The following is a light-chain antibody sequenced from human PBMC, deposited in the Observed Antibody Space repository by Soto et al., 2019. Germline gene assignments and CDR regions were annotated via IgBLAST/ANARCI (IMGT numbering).Light chain of an antibody. Sequence: QSALTQPASVSGSPGQSITISCTGNSSDVGGYNYVSWYQQHPGKAPKLMIYDVSNRPSGVSNRFSGSKSGNTASLTISGLRAEDEADYYCSSYTRSSMVVFGGGTKVTVL. J-gene: IGLJ3*02. CDR1: SSDVGGYNY. CDR2: DVS. CDR3: SSYTRSSMVV. V-gene: IGLV2-14*01.